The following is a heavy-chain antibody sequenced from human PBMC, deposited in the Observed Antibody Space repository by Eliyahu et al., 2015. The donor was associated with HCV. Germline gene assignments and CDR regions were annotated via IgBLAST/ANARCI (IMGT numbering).Heavy chain of an antibody. CDR2: IYTSGST. D-gene: IGHD2-2*01. Sequence: IGRIYTSGSTNYNPSLKSRVTISVDTSKNQFSLKLSSVTAADTAVYYCARLIVVPDSYYYYMDVWGKGTTVTVSS. V-gene: IGHV4-61*02. CDR3: ARLIVVPDSYYYYMDV. J-gene: IGHJ6*03.